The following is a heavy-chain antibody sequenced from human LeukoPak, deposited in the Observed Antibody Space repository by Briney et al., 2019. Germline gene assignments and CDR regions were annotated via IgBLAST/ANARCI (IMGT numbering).Heavy chain of an antibody. CDR3: AGLYCSSTSCYTSDAFDI. D-gene: IGHD2-2*02. CDR2: IYYSGCT. Sequence: PSETLSLTCTVSGGSISSSSYYWGWIRQPPGKGLEWIGSIYYSGCTYYNPSLKSRVTISVDTSKNQFSLKLSSVTAADTAVYYCAGLYCSSTSCYTSDAFDIWGQGTMVTVSS. V-gene: IGHV4-39*01. CDR1: GGSISSSSYY. J-gene: IGHJ3*02.